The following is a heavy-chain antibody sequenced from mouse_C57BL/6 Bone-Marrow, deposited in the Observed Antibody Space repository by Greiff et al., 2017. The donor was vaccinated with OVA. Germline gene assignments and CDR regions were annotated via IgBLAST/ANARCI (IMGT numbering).Heavy chain of an antibody. CDR1: GFTFSSYA. Sequence: EVKLVESGEGLVKPGGSLKLSCAASGFTFSSYAMSWVRQPPEKRLEWVAYISSGGDYIYYADTVKGRFTISRDNAKNTLYLQMSSLKSEDTAMDYWTRVGYGDYFDYWGQGTTLTVSS. D-gene: IGHD1-1*02. J-gene: IGHJ2*01. CDR3: TRVGYGDYFDY. CDR2: ISSGGDYI. V-gene: IGHV5-9-1*02.